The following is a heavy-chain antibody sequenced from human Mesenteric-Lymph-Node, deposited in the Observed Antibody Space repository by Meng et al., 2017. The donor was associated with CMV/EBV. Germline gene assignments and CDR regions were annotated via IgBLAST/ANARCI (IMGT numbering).Heavy chain of an antibody. CDR3: ARIDYGDYGDY. V-gene: IGHV3-7*03. Sequence: GGSLRLSCAASGFSFISYWMSWVRQAPGKGLEWVANINQDGSEKYYVDSVKGRFTISRDNAKNSMYLQMSSLRAEDTAVYYCARIDYGDYGDYWGQGTLVTVSS. CDR2: INQDGSEK. J-gene: IGHJ4*02. CDR1: GFSFISYW. D-gene: IGHD4-17*01.